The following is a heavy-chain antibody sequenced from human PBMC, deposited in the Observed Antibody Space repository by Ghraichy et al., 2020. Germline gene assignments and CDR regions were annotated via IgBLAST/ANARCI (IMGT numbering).Heavy chain of an antibody. Sequence: SETLSLTCTVSGGSISSSIYYWGWIRQPPGKGLEWIGSSYYSGSTYYNPSLKSRVTISVDTSKNHFSLKLSSVTAADTAIYYCARIPYCSADTCYKYFFDYWGQGTLVTVSS. CDR1: GGSISSSIYY. CDR2: SYYSGST. D-gene: IGHD2-15*01. CDR3: ARIPYCSADTCYKYFFDY. J-gene: IGHJ4*02. V-gene: IGHV4-39*02.